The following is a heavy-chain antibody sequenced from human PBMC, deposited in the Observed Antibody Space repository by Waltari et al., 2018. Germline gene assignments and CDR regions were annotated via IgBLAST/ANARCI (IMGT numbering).Heavy chain of an antibody. V-gene: IGHV1-8*03. D-gene: IGHD2-21*01. CDR1: GYNFITYD. CDR2: MNPNSGYT. CDR3: VRVNLLLHYMDV. Sequence: QVQLVQSGAEVKKPGASVKVSCKTSGYNFITYDMNWLRQAPGQGLEWMRWMNPNSGYTVSAQKFQGRVTFTTDTSISTAYMELSSLRSEDAAVYYCVRVNLLLHYMDVWGKGTTVTISS. J-gene: IGHJ6*03.